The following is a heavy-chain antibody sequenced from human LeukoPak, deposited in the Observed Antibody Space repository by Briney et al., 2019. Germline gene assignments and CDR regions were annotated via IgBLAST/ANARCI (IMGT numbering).Heavy chain of an antibody. Sequence: PSETLSLTCAVYGGSFSGYYWSWIRQPPGKGLEWIGEINHSGSTNYNPSLKSRVTISVDTSKNQFSLKLSSVTAADMAVYYCARWGLRGWLDYWGQGTLVTVSS. CDR1: GGSFSGYY. D-gene: IGHD4-23*01. CDR3: ARWGLRGWLDY. J-gene: IGHJ4*02. CDR2: INHSGST. V-gene: IGHV4-34*01.